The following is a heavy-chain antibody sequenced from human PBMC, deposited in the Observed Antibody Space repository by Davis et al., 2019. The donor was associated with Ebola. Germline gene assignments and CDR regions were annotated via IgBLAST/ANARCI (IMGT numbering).Heavy chain of an antibody. J-gene: IGHJ5*02. CDR1: GGSVSSGSYY. V-gene: IGHV4-61*01. CDR2: IYYSGST. CDR3: ARVFEGVEWLLPNRFDP. Sequence: SETLSLTCTVSGGSVSSGSYYWSWIRQPPGKGLEWIGYIYYSGSTNYNPSLKSRVTISVDTSKNQFSLKLSSVTAADTAVYYCARVFEGVEWLLPNRFDPWGQGTLVTVSS. D-gene: IGHD3-3*01.